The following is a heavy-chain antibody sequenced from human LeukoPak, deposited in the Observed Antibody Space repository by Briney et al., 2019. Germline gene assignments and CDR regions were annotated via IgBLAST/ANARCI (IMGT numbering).Heavy chain of an antibody. J-gene: IGHJ4*02. V-gene: IGHV3-23*01. D-gene: IGHD3-16*02. Sequence: GGSLRLSCAASGFTFSSYAMSWVRQAPGKGLEWVSAISNSGGSTYYADSVKDRFTISRDNSKNTLYPQMNSLRAEDTAVYYCAKAPGGVIVWYDYWGQGTLVTVSS. CDR2: ISNSGGST. CDR3: AKAPGGVIVWYDY. CDR1: GFTFSSYA.